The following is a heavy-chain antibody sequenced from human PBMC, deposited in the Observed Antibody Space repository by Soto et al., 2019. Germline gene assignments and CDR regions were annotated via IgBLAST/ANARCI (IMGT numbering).Heavy chain of an antibody. CDR2: ISRSGGST. CDR1: GFTFSSYA. Sequence: GGSLRLSCAASGFTFSSYAMSWVRQAPGKGLEWVSAISRSGGSTYYAASVNGRFTISRDNSRNTLYLQMNSLRAEDTAVYYWAKDWSGALDYFDYGGQGALVAVSS. J-gene: IGHJ4*02. D-gene: IGHD3-3*01. CDR3: AKDWSGALDYFDY. V-gene: IGHV3-23*01.